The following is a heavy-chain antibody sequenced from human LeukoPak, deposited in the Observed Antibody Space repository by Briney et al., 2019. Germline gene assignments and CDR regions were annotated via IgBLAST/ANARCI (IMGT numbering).Heavy chain of an antibody. CDR1: GFTLSSYS. V-gene: IGHV3-21*01. J-gene: IGHJ4*02. D-gene: IGHD5-18*01. Sequence: GGSLRLSCAASGFTLSSYSMNWVRQAPGKGLEWVSSISSSSSYIYYADSVQGRFTISRDNAKNSLYLQMNSLRVEDTAVYYCARHSIQLWSMYYFDYWGQGTLVTVSS. CDR2: ISSSSSYI. CDR3: ARHSIQLWSMYYFDY.